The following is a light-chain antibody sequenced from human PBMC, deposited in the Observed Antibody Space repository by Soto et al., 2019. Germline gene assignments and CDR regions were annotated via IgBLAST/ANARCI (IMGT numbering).Light chain of an antibody. CDR2: GAS. CDR1: QSISSSY. V-gene: IGKV3-20*01. J-gene: IGKJ4*01. CDR3: QHYGNSPLLT. Sequence: EIVLTQSPSTLSLSPGERATLSCRASQSISSSYLAWYQQKPGQAPRLLIYGASRRATGIPDRFSGSGSGTDFTLTISRLEPEDFAVYYCQHYGNSPLLTFGGGTKVQIK.